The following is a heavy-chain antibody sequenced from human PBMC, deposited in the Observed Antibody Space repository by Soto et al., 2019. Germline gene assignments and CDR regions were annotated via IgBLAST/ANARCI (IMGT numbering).Heavy chain of an antibody. Sequence: QVQLVQSGAEVKKPGSSVKVSCKASGGTFSNYAITWVRQAPGQGLEWVGRIIPIFGTTNVAQKFQGRVTITADESTTTXXXXLSGLXSXDTAXXYXXXDGGADGYFGNWLDPWGQGTLVTVSS. D-gene: IGHD5-12*01. CDR2: IIPIFGTT. V-gene: IGHV1-69*15. CDR1: GGTFSNYA. CDR3: XXDGGADGYFGNWLDP. J-gene: IGHJ5*02.